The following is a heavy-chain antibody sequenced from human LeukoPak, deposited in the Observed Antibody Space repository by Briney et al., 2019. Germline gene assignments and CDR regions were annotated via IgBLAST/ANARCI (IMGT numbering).Heavy chain of an antibody. CDR3: ARDSDSGYGPFAS. CDR2: IHSGGTT. D-gene: IGHD5-12*01. Sequence: GGSLRLSRAASGFTVSNNHMSWVRQAPGKGLEWVSVIHSGGTTNYADSVQGRFTISRDNSKTTVYLHMNSLRAEDTAVYYCARDSDSGYGPFASWGQGTLVTVSS. CDR1: GFTVSNNH. J-gene: IGHJ4*02. V-gene: IGHV3-53*01.